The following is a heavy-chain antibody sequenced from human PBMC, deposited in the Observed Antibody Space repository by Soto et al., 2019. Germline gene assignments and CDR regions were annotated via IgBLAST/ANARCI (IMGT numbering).Heavy chain of an antibody. CDR2: IKQDGGET. D-gene: IGHD2-2*03. Sequence: EMQLEESGGGLVQPGGSRRLSCEASGFSFTNHWMSWVRQAPGKGLEWLANIKQDGGETSYLESVKGRFSISRDNAKDSGYLPLSGLRAEDTAVYYCARHGFHRDALDLWGQGTLVTVSS. CDR1: GFSFTNHW. J-gene: IGHJ3*01. V-gene: IGHV3-7*03. CDR3: ARHGFHRDALDL.